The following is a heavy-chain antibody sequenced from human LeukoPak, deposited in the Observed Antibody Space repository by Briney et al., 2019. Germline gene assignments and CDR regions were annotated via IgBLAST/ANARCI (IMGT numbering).Heavy chain of an antibody. CDR2: ISYDGSNK. V-gene: IGHV3-30-3*01. D-gene: IGHD2-2*01. Sequence: GGSLRLSCAASGFTFSSYAMHWVRQAPGKGLEWVAVISYDGSNKYYADSVKGRLTISRDNSKNTLYLQMNSLRAEDTAVYYCAREYCSSTSCYCDCWGQGTLVTVSS. CDR3: AREYCSSTSCYCDC. CDR1: GFTFSSYA. J-gene: IGHJ4*02.